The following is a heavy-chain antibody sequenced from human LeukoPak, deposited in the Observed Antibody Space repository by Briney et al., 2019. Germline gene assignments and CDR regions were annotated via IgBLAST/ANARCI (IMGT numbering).Heavy chain of an antibody. Sequence: SQTLSLTFAVSGDSVSSNTAAWNWIRQSPSRGLEWLGRTYYRSKWYNDYAESVRSRITINPDTSKNHFALHLKSVTPEDSAVYYCAREPQPWEREFDYWGQGSLVTVSS. CDR2: TYYRSKWYN. CDR3: AREPQPWEREFDY. J-gene: IGHJ4*02. CDR1: GDSVSSNTAA. D-gene: IGHD1-26*01. V-gene: IGHV6-1*01.